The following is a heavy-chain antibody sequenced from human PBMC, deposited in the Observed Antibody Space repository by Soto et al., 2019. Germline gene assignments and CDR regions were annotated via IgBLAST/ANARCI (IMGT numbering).Heavy chain of an antibody. CDR3: VRGNYDFWSGYLPGAFDM. CDR1: GFTFSTYD. D-gene: IGHD3-3*01. Sequence: EVQLVESGGGLVPPGGSLRLSCVASGFTFSTYDMHWVRQATGKGPEWVSGIGTAGDKYYPASVKGRFTISREDANDSLYLQMNSLTVGDMAVYYCVRGNYDFWSGYLPGAFDMWGQGTTVIVSS. CDR2: IGTAGDK. V-gene: IGHV3-13*01. J-gene: IGHJ3*02.